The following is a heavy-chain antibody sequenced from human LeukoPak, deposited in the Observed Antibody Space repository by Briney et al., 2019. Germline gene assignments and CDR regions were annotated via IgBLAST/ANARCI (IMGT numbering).Heavy chain of an antibody. D-gene: IGHD5-24*01. CDR2: IYYSGST. CDR1: GGSISSSSYY. Sequence: SETLSLTCTVSGGSISSSSYYWGWIRQPPGKGLEWIGSIYYSGSTYYNPSLKSRVTISVDTSKNQFSLKLSSVTAADTAMYYCARHLRWIQSQGYYQYMDVWGEGTMVTISS. CDR3: ARHLRWIQSQGYYQYMDV. J-gene: IGHJ6*03. V-gene: IGHV4-39*01.